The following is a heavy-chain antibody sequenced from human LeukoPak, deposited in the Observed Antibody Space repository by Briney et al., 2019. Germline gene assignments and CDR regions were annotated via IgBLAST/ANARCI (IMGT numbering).Heavy chain of an antibody. V-gene: IGHV3-30*18. CDR1: GFTFSSYG. Sequence: GGSLRLSCAASGFTFSSYGMHWVRQAPGKGLEWVAVISYDGSNKYYADSVKGRFTISRDNSKNTLYLQMNSLRAEDTAVYYCAKDQQLVPIGAFDIWGQGTMVTVSS. D-gene: IGHD6-13*01. CDR2: ISYDGSNK. CDR3: AKDQQLVPIGAFDI. J-gene: IGHJ3*02.